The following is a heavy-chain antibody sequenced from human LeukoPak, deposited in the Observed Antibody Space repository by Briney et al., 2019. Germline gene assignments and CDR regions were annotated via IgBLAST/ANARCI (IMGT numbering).Heavy chain of an antibody. CDR2: IYYSGST. Sequence: SETLSLTCTVSGGSISSSSYYWGWIRQPPETGLEWIGSIYYSGSTNYNPSLKSRVTISIDTSKNQFSLKLSSVTAADTAVYYCARQLMIDYYYYYCYMDVWGRGTTVTISS. CDR3: ARQLMIDYYYYYCYMDV. D-gene: IGHD3-22*01. J-gene: IGHJ6*03. V-gene: IGHV4-39*01. CDR1: GGSISSSSYY.